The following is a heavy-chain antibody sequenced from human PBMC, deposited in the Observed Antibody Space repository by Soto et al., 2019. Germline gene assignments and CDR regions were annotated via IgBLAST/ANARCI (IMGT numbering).Heavy chain of an antibody. CDR1: GFTFSSYE. D-gene: IGHD2-21*02. CDR2: ISSSVSTI. V-gene: IGHV3-48*03. J-gene: IGHJ4*02. CDR3: ARDRRVVVTANEC. Sequence: WGSLRLSCAASGFTFSSYEMNWVRQAPGKGLEWISYISSSVSTIYYADSVKGRFTISGDNAKNSLYLQMNSLRAEDTAVYYCARDRRVVVTANECWGKGNMVSVSA.